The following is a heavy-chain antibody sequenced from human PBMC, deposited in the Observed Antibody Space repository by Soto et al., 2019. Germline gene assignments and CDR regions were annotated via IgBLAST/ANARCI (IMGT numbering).Heavy chain of an antibody. V-gene: IGHV4-59*08. Sequence: QVQLQESGPGLVKPSETLSLTCAVSGGSLTGQHWCWIRQPPGKGLEWIGHIVNRGIARYNPSLQRRVATSIDTSKNHFALRLSSVTAADTAVYYCASYIGGNGGRGSWGQGHLVTVSS. CDR1: GGSLTGQH. CDR3: ASYIGGNGGRGS. CDR2: IVNRGIA. D-gene: IGHD4-17*01. J-gene: IGHJ4*02.